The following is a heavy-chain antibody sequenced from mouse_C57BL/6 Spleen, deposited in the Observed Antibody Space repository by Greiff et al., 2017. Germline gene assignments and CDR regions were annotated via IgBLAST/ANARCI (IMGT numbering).Heavy chain of an antibody. CDR3: ARGGAKDY. CDR1: GYTFTSYW. V-gene: IGHV1-64*01. CDR2: IDPNSGST. Sequence: QVQLQQSGAELVKPGASVKLSCKASGYTFTSYWMHWVKQRPGRGLEWIGMIDPNSGSTNYNEKFKSKATLTVDKSSSTAYMQLSSLTSEYSAVYYCARGGAKDYWGQGTTLTVSS. J-gene: IGHJ2*01.